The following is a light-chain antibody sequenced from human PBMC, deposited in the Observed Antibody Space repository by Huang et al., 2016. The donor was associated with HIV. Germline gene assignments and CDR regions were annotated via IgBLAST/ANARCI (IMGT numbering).Light chain of an antibody. CDR1: QSISTY. Sequence: IQVTQFQSSLSASVGDRVTITCRASQSISTYLNWYQQKPGKAPKFLIFASSNLQSGVSSRFSGSGSGTDFTLTINSLQPEDFATYYCQQSYSAPYSFGQGTKVEIK. V-gene: IGKV1-39*01. J-gene: IGKJ2*01. CDR2: ASS. CDR3: QQSYSAPYS.